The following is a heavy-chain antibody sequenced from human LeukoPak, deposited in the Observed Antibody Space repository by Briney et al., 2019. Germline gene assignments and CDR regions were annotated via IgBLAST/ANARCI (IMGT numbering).Heavy chain of an antibody. J-gene: IGHJ4*02. D-gene: IGHD3-22*01. Sequence: PGGSLRLSCAASGFTFSSYGMHWVRQAPGKGLEWVAVIWYDGSNKYYADSVKGRLTISRDNSKNTLYLQMNSLRAEDTAVYYCAGAYYDSSGYYPSNYWGQGTLVTVSS. CDR1: GFTFSSYG. CDR2: IWYDGSNK. CDR3: AGAYYDSSGYYPSNY. V-gene: IGHV3-33*01.